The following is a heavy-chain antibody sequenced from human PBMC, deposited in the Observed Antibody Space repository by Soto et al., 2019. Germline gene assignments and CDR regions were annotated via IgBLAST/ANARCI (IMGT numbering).Heavy chain of an antibody. CDR3: ARASLFQTYYYDSSGYYPVYFDY. V-gene: IGHV4-31*03. Sequence: QVQLQESGPGLVKPSQTLSLTCTVSGGSISSGGSYWSWIRQHPGKGLEWIGYIYYSGSTYYNPSLQSRVTTSADTPKNQFSLKPSSVTAADTAVYYCARASLFQTYYYDSSGYYPVYFDYWGQGTLVTVAS. CDR1: GGSISSGGSY. CDR2: IYYSGST. J-gene: IGHJ4*02. D-gene: IGHD3-22*01.